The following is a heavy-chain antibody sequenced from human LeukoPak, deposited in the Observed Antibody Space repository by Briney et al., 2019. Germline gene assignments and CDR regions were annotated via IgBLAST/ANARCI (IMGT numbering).Heavy chain of an antibody. CDR2: SYPGDADT. J-gene: IGHJ4*02. Sequence: GGALQISFKGAGGSFTSYWSGWGRRMPGRGGEGRGISYPGDADTRYSPSFQAQVTISADNSISTAYLQWRSLKASDTAMYYCARTTYCGGDCHFDYWGQGTLVTVSS. V-gene: IGHV5-51*01. CDR1: GGSFTSYW. CDR3: ARTTYCGGDCHFDY. D-gene: IGHD2-21*02.